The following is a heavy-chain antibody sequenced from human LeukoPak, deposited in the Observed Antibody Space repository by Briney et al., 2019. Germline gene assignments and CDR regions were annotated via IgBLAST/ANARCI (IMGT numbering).Heavy chain of an antibody. CDR2: IYPGDSDT. J-gene: IGHJ4*02. D-gene: IGHD6-6*01. V-gene: IGHV5-51*01. Sequence: GESLKISCKGSGYSFTNSWIGWVRQMPGKGLEWMGIIYPGDSDTKYSSSFQGQVTISADKSISTAYLQWSSLKASDTAMYYCARLSAARSFDYWGQGTLVTVSS. CDR3: ARLSAARSFDY. CDR1: GYSFTNSW.